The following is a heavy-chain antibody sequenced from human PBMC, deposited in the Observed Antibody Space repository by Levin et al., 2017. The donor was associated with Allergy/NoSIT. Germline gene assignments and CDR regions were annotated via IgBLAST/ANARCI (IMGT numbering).Heavy chain of an antibody. CDR1: AFTFSSYA. V-gene: IGHV3-23*01. J-gene: IGHJ6*02. Sequence: GASVKVSCAASAFTFSSYAMSWVRQAPGKGLEWVSAISGSGGTTYYADSVKGRFTISRDNSKNTLYLQMNSLRAEGTAVYYCAKNSFNGMDVWGQGTTVTVSS. CDR2: ISGSGGTT. D-gene: IGHD4-23*01. CDR3: AKNSFNGMDV.